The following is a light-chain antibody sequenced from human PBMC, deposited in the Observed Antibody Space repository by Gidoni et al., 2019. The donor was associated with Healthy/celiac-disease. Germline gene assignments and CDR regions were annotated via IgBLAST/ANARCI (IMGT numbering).Light chain of an antibody. CDR2: CES. CDR3: HQYNNWPRNT. J-gene: IGKJ2*01. CDR1: QSVSSN. Sequence: EIVLTQSPATLSVSPGESATLSCRASQSVSSNLAWYKQKPGQAPRLLIYCESTRATGIQARFSGSGSGTEFTLTISSLQSEDFAVYYCHQYNNWPRNTFGQGTKLEIK. V-gene: IGKV3-15*01.